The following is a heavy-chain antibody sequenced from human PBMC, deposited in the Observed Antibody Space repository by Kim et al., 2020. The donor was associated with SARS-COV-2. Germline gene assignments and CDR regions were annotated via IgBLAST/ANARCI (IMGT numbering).Heavy chain of an antibody. CDR3: ARVTMVRGVIHFDY. Sequence: AQKFQGRVTMTRNTSISTAYMELSSLRSEDTAVYYCARVTMVRGVIHFDYWGQGTLVTVSS. J-gene: IGHJ4*02. D-gene: IGHD3-10*01. V-gene: IGHV1-8*01.